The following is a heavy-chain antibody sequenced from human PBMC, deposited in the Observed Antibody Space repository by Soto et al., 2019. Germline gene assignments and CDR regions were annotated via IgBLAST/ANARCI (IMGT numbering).Heavy chain of an antibody. CDR1: GYTLTELS. V-gene: IGHV1-24*01. D-gene: IGHD3-22*01. CDR2: FDPEDGET. CDR3: ATDSYYDSSGSAFDI. J-gene: IGHJ3*02. Sequence: ASVKVSCKVSGYTLTELSMHWVRQAPGKGLEWMGGFDPEDGETIYAQKFQGRVTMTEDTSTDTAYMELSSLRSEDTAVYYCATDSYYDSSGSAFDIWGQGTMVTVSS.